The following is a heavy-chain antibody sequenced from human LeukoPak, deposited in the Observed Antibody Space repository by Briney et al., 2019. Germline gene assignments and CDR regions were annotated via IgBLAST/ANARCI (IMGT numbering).Heavy chain of an antibody. CDR2: INPNSGGT. J-gene: IGHJ4*02. Sequence: ASVKVSCKASGYTFTGYYMHWVRQAPGHGLEWMGWINPNSGGTNYAQKFQGRVTMTRDTSISTAYMELSRLRSDDTAVYYCARIAGYYDSSGYYNYWGQGTLVTVSS. CDR1: GYTFTGYY. V-gene: IGHV1-2*02. CDR3: ARIAGYYDSSGYYNY. D-gene: IGHD3-22*01.